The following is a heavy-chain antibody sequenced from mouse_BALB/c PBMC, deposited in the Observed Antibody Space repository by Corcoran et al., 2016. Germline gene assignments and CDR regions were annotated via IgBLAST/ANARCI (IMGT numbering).Heavy chain of an antibody. CDR2: IDPANGNT. CDR3: ARWDWYFDV. V-gene: IGHV14-3*02. J-gene: IGHJ1*01. CDR1: GFNIKDTY. Sequence: EVQLQQSGAELVKPGASVKLSCTSSGFNIKDTYMHWVKQRPEQGLERIGRIDPANGNTKYDTKFQGKATITEDTSSNTAYLQLSSLTSDDTAVYYCARWDWYFDVWGAGTTVTVSS.